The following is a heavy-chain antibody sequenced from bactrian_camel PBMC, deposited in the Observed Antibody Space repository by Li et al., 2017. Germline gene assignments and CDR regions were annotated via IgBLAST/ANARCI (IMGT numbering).Heavy chain of an antibody. Sequence: VQLVESGGGSVQAGGSLRLSCGASGSIYGDACVGWLRQAPGKEREGVAAIDSDGIASYADSVKGRFTISQNKAKNTVYLQMNNLQPEDTATYYCAEGRGSRGEHCYSLNYWGQGTQVTVSS. D-gene: IGHD6*01. J-gene: IGHJ4*01. CDR1: GSIYGDAC. V-gene: IGHV3S53*01. CDR2: IDSDGIA. CDR3: AEGRGSRGEHCYSLNY.